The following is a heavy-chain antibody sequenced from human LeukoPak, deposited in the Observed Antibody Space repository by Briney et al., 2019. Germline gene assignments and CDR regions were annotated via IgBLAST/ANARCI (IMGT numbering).Heavy chain of an antibody. V-gene: IGHV3-23*01. CDR3: AKMISGSYYYYYGMDV. Sequence: PGGSLRLSCAVSGFTFSSYAMSWVRQAPGKGLEWVSTISNSGGSTYYADSVKGRFTISRDNSKNTLYLQMNSLRAEDTAVYYCAKMISGSYYYYYGMDVWGQGTTVTVSS. D-gene: IGHD1-26*01. CDR2: ISNSGGST. CDR1: GFTFSSYA. J-gene: IGHJ6*02.